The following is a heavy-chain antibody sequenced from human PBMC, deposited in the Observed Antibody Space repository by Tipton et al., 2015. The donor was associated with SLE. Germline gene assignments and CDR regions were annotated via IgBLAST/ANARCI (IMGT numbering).Heavy chain of an antibody. Sequence: TLSLTCTVSNGSISSSPYYWGWIRQSPGKGLEWVGSIYYSGSTYYNPSLKSRVTISVDTSRNQCSLNLTSVTAADTAVYYCARATRTGYSEFDSWGQGTLVTVSS. CDR2: IYYSGST. J-gene: IGHJ5*01. CDR3: ARATRTGYSEFDS. D-gene: IGHD3/OR15-3a*01. V-gene: IGHV4-39*07. CDR1: NGSISSSPYY.